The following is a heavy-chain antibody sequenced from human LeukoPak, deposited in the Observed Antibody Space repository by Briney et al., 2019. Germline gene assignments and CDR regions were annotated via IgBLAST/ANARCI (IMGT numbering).Heavy chain of an antibody. CDR3: ARDPQTYYDFWSGYFGDSYYMDV. D-gene: IGHD3-3*01. V-gene: IGHV1-18*01. CDR2: ISAYNGNT. CDR1: GYTFTSYG. J-gene: IGHJ6*03. Sequence: ASVKVSFKASGYTFTSYGISWVRQAPGQGLEWMGLISAYNGNTNYAQKLQGRVTMTTDTSTSTAYMELRSLRSEDTAVYYCARDPQTYYDFWSGYFGDSYYMDVWGKGSTVTVSS.